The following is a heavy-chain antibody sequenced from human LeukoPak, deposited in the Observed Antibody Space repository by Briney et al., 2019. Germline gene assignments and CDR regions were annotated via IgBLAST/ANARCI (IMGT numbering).Heavy chain of an antibody. V-gene: IGHV4-4*07. CDR2: IYTSGST. D-gene: IGHD2-2*01. J-gene: IGHJ6*03. CDR3: ARDTGYQDIVVVPAAINYYYYYMDV. CDR1: GGSISSYY. Sequence: SGTLSLTCTVSGGSISSYYWSWIRQPAGKGLEWIGRIYTSGSTNYNPSLKSRVTMSVDTSKNQFSLKLSSVTAADTAVYYCARDTGYQDIVVVPAAINYYYYYMDVWGKGTTVTVSS.